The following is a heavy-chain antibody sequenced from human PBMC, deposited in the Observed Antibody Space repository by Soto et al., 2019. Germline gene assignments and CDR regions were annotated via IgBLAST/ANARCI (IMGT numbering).Heavy chain of an antibody. V-gene: IGHV3-23*01. CDR2: ISGSGGST. D-gene: IGHD3-16*02. J-gene: IGHJ6*02. Sequence: QPGGSLRLSCAASGFTFSSYAMSWVRQAPGKGLEWVSAISGSGGSTYYADSVKGRFTTSRDNSKNTLYLQMNSLRAEDTAVYYCAKDLDYDYVWGSYRYSYYYYYGMDVWGQGTTVTVSS. CDR1: GFTFSSYA. CDR3: AKDLDYDYVWGSYRYSYYYYYGMDV.